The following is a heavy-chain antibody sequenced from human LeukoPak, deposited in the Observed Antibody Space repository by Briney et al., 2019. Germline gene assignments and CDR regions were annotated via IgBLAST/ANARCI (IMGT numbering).Heavy chain of an antibody. J-gene: IGHJ6*02. V-gene: IGHV3-30-3*01. Sequence: PGGSLRLSCAASGFTFSSYAMHWVRQAPGKGLEWVAVISYDGSNKYYADSVKGRFTISRDNSKNTLYLQMNGLRVDDTAVYYCARDLPPEDVWGQGTTVTVSS. CDR3: ARDLPPEDV. CDR1: GFTFSSYA. CDR2: ISYDGSNK.